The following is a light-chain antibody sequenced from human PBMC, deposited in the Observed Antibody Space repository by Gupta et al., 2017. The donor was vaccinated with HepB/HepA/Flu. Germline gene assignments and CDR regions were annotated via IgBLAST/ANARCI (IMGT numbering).Light chain of an antibody. Sequence: DIVMTQSPLSLPVTPGEPASISCRSSQSLLHSNGYNYLDWYLQKPRQSPQLLIYLGSNRASGVPDRFSGSGSGTDFTLKISRVEAEDVGVYYCMRALQTPPAFGQGTKVEIK. CDR1: QSLLHSNGYNY. CDR3: MRALQTPPA. V-gene: IGKV2-28*01. J-gene: IGKJ1*01. CDR2: LGS.